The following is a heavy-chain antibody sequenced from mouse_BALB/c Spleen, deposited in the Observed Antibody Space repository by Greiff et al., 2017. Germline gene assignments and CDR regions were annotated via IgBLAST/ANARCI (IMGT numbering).Heavy chain of an antibody. V-gene: IGHV14-3*02. CDR2: IDPANGNT. Sequence: EVQLVESGAELVKPGASVKLSCTASGFNIKDTYMHWVKQRPEQGLEWIGRIDPANGNTKYDPKFQGKATITADTSSNTAYLQLSSLTSEDTAVYYCARENYYFDVWGAGTTVTVSS. J-gene: IGHJ1*01. D-gene: IGHD1-1*01. CDR1: GFNIKDTY. CDR3: ARENYYFDV.